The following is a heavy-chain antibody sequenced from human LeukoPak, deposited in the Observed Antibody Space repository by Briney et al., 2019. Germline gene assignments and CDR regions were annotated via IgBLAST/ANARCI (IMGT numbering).Heavy chain of an antibody. D-gene: IGHD6-19*01. J-gene: IGHJ4*02. Sequence: GGSLRLSCAASGFTFSGAWMHWVRQAPGKGLVWVSRINNDGSTTRYADSVKGRFTISRDNAKNSLYLQMNSLRDEDTAVYYCARDLAVAGSFDYWGQGTLVTVSS. CDR2: INNDGSTT. V-gene: IGHV3-74*01. CDR1: GFTFSGAW. CDR3: ARDLAVAGSFDY.